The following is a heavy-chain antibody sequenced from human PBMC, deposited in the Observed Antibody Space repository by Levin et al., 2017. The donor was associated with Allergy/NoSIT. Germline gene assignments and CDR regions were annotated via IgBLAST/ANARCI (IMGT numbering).Heavy chain of an antibody. V-gene: IGHV3-23*01. Sequence: ASVKVSCAASGFTFSNCAMSWVRQAPGKGLEWVSAISGSGGGTYYADSVKGRFTISRDNSKNTLYLQMNSLRAEDTDLYYCAKLPSTAVGPGGAEYFQHWGQGTLGTVSS. CDR2: ISGSGGGT. CDR3: AKLPSTAVGPGGAEYFQH. J-gene: IGHJ1*01. D-gene: IGHD1-26*01. CDR1: GFTFSNCA.